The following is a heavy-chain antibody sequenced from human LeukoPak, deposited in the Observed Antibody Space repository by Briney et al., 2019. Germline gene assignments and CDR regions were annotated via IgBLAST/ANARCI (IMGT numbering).Heavy chain of an antibody. CDR3: ARHLYYGSGSYE. J-gene: IGHJ4*02. Sequence: SETLSLTCTVSGGSISSSNYYWVWIRQPPGKGLEWIGSIHYSGRKHQNPSLKSRVTMSLNTSKNQFSLKLSSVTAADTAVYYCARHLYYGSGSYEWGQGTLVTVSS. V-gene: IGHV4-39*01. CDR1: GGSISSSNYY. CDR2: IHYSGRK. D-gene: IGHD3-10*01.